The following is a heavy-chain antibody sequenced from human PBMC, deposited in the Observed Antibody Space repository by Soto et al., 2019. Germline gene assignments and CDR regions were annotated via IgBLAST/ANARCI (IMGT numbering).Heavy chain of an antibody. CDR1: GYTFTDYF. V-gene: IGHV1-2*04. CDR2: INPKSGAT. Sequence: QVQLVQSGTEVKKPGASVRVSCKASGYTFTDYFIHWVRLAPGQGLEWLGWINPKSGATYYAQNLRGWATMTRDTSINTAYMELSRLTPDDPAVFYCARDSSGYVPYGGQGPLVTVSS. D-gene: IGHD3-9*01. CDR3: ARDSSGYVPY. J-gene: IGHJ4*02.